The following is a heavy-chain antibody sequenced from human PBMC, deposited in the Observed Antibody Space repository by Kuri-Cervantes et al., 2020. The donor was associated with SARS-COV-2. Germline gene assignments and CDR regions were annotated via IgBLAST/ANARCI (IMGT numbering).Heavy chain of an antibody. Sequence: SETLSLTCAASGFTFSNAWMSWIRQPPGKGLEWIGEVNHSGSTNYNPSLKSRVTISVDTSKNQFSLKLSSVTAADTAVYYCARTYKSSSSSGYYGMDVWGQGTTVTVSS. CDR2: VNHSGST. D-gene: IGHD6-6*01. V-gene: IGHV4-34*01. CDR1: GFTFSNAW. J-gene: IGHJ6*02. CDR3: ARTYKSSSSSGYYGMDV.